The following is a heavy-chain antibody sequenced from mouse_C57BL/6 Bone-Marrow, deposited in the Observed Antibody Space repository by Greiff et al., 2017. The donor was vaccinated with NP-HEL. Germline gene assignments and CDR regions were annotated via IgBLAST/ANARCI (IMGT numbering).Heavy chain of an antibody. CDR1: GFTFSSYG. CDR2: ISSGGSYT. CDR3: ARHGGSSYFDY. J-gene: IGHJ2*01. D-gene: IGHD1-1*01. V-gene: IGHV5-6*01. Sequence: EVQRVESGGDLVKPGGSLKLSCAASGFTFSSYGMSWVRQTPDKRLEWVATISSGGSYTYYPDSVKGRFTISRDHAKNTLYLQMSSLKSEDTAMYYCARHGGSSYFDYWGQGTTLTVSS.